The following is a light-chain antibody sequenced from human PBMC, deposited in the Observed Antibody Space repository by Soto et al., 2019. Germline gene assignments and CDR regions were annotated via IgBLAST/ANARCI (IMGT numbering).Light chain of an antibody. V-gene: IGKV3-11*01. J-gene: IGKJ4*01. CDR2: DAF. CDR1: QSVSTY. CDR3: QQRSNWPST. Sequence: EIVLTQSPVTLSLSPGERATLSCRASQSVSTYLAWYQQKPGQAPRLLIYDAFKRATGIPARFSGSGSGTDFTLTISSLETEDFAVYYCQQRSNWPSTFGGGNKVEIK.